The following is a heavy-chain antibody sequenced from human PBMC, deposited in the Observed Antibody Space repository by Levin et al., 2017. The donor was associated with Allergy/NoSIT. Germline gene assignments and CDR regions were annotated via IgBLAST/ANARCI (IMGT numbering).Heavy chain of an antibody. Sequence: GESLKISCAASGFTFSSYDMSWVRQAPGKGLEWVSAISGSGGRTYYADSVKDRFTISRDNSKNTLYLQMNSLRAEDTAIYYCVKEGSGSYASYWGQGTLVTVSS. D-gene: IGHD3-10*01. CDR3: VKEGSGSYASY. CDR2: ISGSGGRT. V-gene: IGHV3-23*01. J-gene: IGHJ4*02. CDR1: GFTFSSYD.